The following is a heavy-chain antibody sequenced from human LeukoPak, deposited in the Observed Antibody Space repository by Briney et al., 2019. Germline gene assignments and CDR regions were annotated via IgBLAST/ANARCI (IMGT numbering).Heavy chain of an antibody. CDR2: INHSGST. Sequence: PSETLSLTCAVYGGSFSGYYWSWIRQPPGKGLEWIGEINHSGSTNYNPSLKSRVTISVDTSKNQFSLKLSSVTAADTAVYYCARGNAGYYDSRRRGAFDIRGQGTMVTVSS. V-gene: IGHV4-34*01. CDR1: GGSFSGYY. D-gene: IGHD3-22*01. CDR3: ARGNAGYYDSRRRGAFDI. J-gene: IGHJ3*02.